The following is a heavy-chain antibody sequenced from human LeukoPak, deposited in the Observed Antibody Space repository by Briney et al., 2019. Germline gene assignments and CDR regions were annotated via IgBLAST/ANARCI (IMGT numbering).Heavy chain of an antibody. CDR1: GFTFSSYS. CDR3: AELGITMIGGV. CDR2: ISSSSSTI. V-gene: IGHV3-48*04. J-gene: IGHJ6*04. D-gene: IGHD3-10*02. Sequence: GGSLRLSCAASGFTFSSYSMNWVRQAPGKGLEWVSYISSSSSTIYYADSVKGRFTISRDNAKNSLYLQMNSLRAEDAAVYYCAELGITMIGGVWGKGTTVTISS.